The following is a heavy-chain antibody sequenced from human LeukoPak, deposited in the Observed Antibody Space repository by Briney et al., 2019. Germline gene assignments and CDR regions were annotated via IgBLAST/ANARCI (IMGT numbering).Heavy chain of an antibody. V-gene: IGHV1-18*01. Sequence: ASVKVSCKASGYTFTSYGISWVRQAPGQGLEWMGWISAYNGNTNYAQKLQGRVTMTTDTSTSTAYMELRSLRSDDTAVYYCARDVGVVAANTNWFDPWGQGTLVTVSS. CDR3: ARDVGVVAANTNWFDP. J-gene: IGHJ5*02. D-gene: IGHD2-15*01. CDR2: ISAYNGNT. CDR1: GYTFTSYG.